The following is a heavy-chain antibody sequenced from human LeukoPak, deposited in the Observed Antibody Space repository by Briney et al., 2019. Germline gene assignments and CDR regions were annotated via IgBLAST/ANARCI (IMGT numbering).Heavy chain of an antibody. CDR3: ARLFHGFDY. V-gene: IGHV4-59*08. J-gene: IGHJ4*02. Sequence: SETLSLTCTVSGGSISSYYWTWIRQPPGKGQEWIGYIYYSGSTNYNPSFKSRVTISVDTSKNQFSLRLSSVTAADTAVYYCARLFHGFDYWGQGTLVTVSS. CDR1: GGSISSYY. CDR2: IYYSGST.